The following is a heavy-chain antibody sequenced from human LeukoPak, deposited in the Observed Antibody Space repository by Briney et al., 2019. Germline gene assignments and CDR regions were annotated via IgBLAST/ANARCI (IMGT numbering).Heavy chain of an antibody. CDR2: INHSGST. V-gene: IGHV4-34*01. Sequence: SETLSLTCAVYGGSFSGYYWSWIRQPPGKGLEWIGEINHSGSTNYNPSLKSRVTISLDTSKNQFSLKLSSVIAADTAVYYCATGADAPKYWGQGTLITVSS. CDR3: ATGADAPKY. D-gene: IGHD4/OR15-4a*01. J-gene: IGHJ4*02. CDR1: GGSFSGYY.